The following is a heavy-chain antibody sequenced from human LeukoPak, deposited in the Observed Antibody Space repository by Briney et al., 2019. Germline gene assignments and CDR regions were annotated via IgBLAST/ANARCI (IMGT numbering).Heavy chain of an antibody. CDR3: ARDPDTSSKVDY. D-gene: IGHD6-6*01. V-gene: IGHV3-11*01. Sequence: PGGSLRLSCAASGFTFSDHYMSWIRQTPEKGLEWVSRISRDTESVKGRFTISRDNTKNSLYLQMNSLRVDDTAVYYCARDPDTSSKVDYWGQGTLVTVSS. CDR2: ISR. J-gene: IGHJ4*02. CDR1: GFTFSDHY.